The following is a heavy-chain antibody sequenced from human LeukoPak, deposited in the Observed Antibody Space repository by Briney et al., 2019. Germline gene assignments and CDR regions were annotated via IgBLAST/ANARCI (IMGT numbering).Heavy chain of an antibody. D-gene: IGHD2-15*01. CDR2: IVVGSGNT. Sequence: SVKVSCKASGFTFTSSAMQWVRQARGQRLEWIGWIVVGSGNTNYAQKFQERVTITRDMSTSTAYIQLSSLRSEDAAVCYCAVTHCYASDSSGQGTLVTVSS. V-gene: IGHV1-58*02. CDR1: GFTFTSSA. CDR3: AVTHCYASDS. J-gene: IGHJ4*02.